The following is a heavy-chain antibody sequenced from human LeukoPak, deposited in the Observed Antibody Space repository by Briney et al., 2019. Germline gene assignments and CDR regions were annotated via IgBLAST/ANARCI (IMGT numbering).Heavy chain of an antibody. D-gene: IGHD3-9*01. J-gene: IGHJ3*02. CDR2: MNPNSGNT. Sequence: ASVKVSCKASGYTFTSYDINWVRQATGQGLEWMGWMNPNSGNTGYAQKFQGRVTMTRNTSISTAYMELSSLRSEDTAVYYCARGERYFDWGWYQDPDAFDIWGQGTMVTVSS. CDR1: GYTFTSYD. V-gene: IGHV1-8*01. CDR3: ARGERYFDWGWYQDPDAFDI.